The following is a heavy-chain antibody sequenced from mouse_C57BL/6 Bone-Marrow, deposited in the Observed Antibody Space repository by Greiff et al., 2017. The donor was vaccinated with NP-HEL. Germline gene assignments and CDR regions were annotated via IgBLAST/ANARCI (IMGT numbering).Heavy chain of an antibody. Sequence: DVQLVESGGGLVKPGGSLKLSCAASGFTFSSYTMSWVRQTPEKRLEWVATISGGGGNTYYPDSVKGRFTISRDNAKNTLYLQMSSLRSEDTALYYCASPLAGYWGQGTTLTVSS. CDR2: ISGGGGNT. V-gene: IGHV5-9*01. CDR1: GFTFSSYT. J-gene: IGHJ2*01. D-gene: IGHD6-1*01. CDR3: ASPLAGY.